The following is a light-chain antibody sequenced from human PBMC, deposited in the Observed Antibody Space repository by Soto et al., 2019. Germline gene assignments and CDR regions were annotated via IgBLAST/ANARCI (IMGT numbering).Light chain of an antibody. CDR2: GVS. Sequence: EIVLTQSPRTLSLSPGERATLSCRASQSVSSSYLAWYQQKRGQAPRLLIYGVSTRATGIPDRFSGSGCGADFTLTISRLEPEDFAMYYCQQCVSSPYTFGQGTNLEIK. J-gene: IGKJ2*01. CDR3: QQCVSSPYT. V-gene: IGKV3-20*01. CDR1: QSVSSSY.